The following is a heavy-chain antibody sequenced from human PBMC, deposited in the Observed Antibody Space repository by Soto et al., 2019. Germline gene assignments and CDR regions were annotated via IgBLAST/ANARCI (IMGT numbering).Heavy chain of an antibody. D-gene: IGHD3-10*01. J-gene: IGHJ4*02. V-gene: IGHV3-23*01. Sequence: GGSLRLSCAAAGFTFSSYAMSWVRQAPGKGLEWVSTISGSGGTTYYADSVKGRFTISRDNSKNTLYLQMNSLRAEDTAVYYCANYYGSGTYYKPFDYWGQGTLVTVSS. CDR3: ANYYGSGTYYKPFDY. CDR2: ISGSGGTT. CDR1: GFTFSSYA.